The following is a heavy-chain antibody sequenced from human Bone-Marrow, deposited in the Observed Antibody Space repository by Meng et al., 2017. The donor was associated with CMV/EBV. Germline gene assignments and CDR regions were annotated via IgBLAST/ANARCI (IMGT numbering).Heavy chain of an antibody. Sequence: GGSLRLSCAASEFTFRSYRMHWVRQAPGKGLEWLAGISYDGSDTYYADSMKGRFTIFRDNSRDTLFLQMDSLRAEDTGVYYCARGDFWSGYYNYIDYWGQGTVVTLYS. J-gene: IGHJ4*02. D-gene: IGHD3-3*01. CDR3: ARGDFWSGYYNYIDY. V-gene: IGHV3-30*04. CDR2: ISYDGSDT. CDR1: EFTFRSYR.